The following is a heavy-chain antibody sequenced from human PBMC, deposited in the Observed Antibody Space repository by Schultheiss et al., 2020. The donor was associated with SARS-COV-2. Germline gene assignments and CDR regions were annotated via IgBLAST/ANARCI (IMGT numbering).Heavy chain of an antibody. CDR2: IWYDGSNK. CDR3: ARDDSSSWYSSSIYYYYGMGV. V-gene: IGHV3-33*01. CDR1: GFTFSSYG. D-gene: IGHD6-13*01. Sequence: GGSLRLSCAASGFTFSSYGMHWVRQAPGKGLEWVAVIWYDGSNKYYADSVKGRFTISRDNAKNSLYLQMNSLRDEDTAVYYCARDDSSSWYSSSIYYYYGMGVWGEVTSVTVSS. J-gene: IGHJ6*04.